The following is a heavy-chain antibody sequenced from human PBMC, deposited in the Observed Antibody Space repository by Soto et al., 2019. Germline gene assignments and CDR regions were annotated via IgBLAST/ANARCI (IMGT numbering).Heavy chain of an antibody. V-gene: IGHV2-26*01. D-gene: IGHD5-18*01. CDR1: GFSLSNARMG. Sequence: QVTLKESGPVLVKPTETLTLTCTVSGFSLSNARMGVSWIRQPPGKALEWLAHIFSNDEKSYSTSLKSRLTISKDTSKSQVVLTMTNMDPVDTATYYCARIPEYSYGYVYYFDYWGQGTLVTVSS. CDR2: IFSNDEK. J-gene: IGHJ4*02. CDR3: ARIPEYSYGYVYYFDY.